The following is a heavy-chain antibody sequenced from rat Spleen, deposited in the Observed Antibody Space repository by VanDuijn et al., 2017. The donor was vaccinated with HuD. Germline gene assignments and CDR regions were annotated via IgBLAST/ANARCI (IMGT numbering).Heavy chain of an antibody. CDR3: ATDYFGGYVLDA. Sequence: EVQLVESGGGLVQPGRSLKLSCAASGFTFRNYGMHWIRQAPTKGLEWVASIRPSGGTTYYRDSVKGRFTISRDNEKVTLFLQMDSLRSEDTATYYCATDYFGGYVLDAWGQGTSVTVSS. CDR1: GFTFRNYG. D-gene: IGHD1-11*01. CDR2: IRPSGGTT. V-gene: IGHV5-19*01. J-gene: IGHJ4*01.